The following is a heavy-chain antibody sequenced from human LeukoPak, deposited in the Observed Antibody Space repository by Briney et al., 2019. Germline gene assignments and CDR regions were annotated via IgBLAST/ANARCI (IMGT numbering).Heavy chain of an antibody. CDR2: ISSSSSYI. J-gene: IGHJ3*02. CDR1: GFIFSSSW. V-gene: IGHV3-21*01. CDR3: AEDRLILVWFGEPNSGAFGI. Sequence: PGGSLRLSCAGSGFIFSSSWMSWVRQAPGKGLEWVSSISSSSSYIYYADSVKGRFTISRDNAKNSLYLQMNSLRAEDTAVYYCAEDRLILVWFGEPNSGAFGIWGQGTMVTVSS. D-gene: IGHD3-10*01.